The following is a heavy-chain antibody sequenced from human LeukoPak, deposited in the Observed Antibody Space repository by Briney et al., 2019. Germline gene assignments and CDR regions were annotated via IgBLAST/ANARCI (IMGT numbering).Heavy chain of an antibody. D-gene: IGHD1-26*01. J-gene: IGHJ3*02. Sequence: SETLSLTSTVSGGSISSYYWSWIRQPPGKGLEWIGYIYYSGSTNYNPSLKSRVTISVDTSKNQFSLKLSSVTAADTAVYYCTRGRGSYYVDAFDIWGQGTMVTVSS. CDR3: TRGRGSYYVDAFDI. V-gene: IGHV4-59*01. CDR1: GGSISSYY. CDR2: IYYSGST.